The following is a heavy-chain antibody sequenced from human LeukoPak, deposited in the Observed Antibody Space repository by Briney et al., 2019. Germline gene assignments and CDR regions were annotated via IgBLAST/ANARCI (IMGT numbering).Heavy chain of an antibody. D-gene: IGHD1-26*01. Sequence: QSGGSLRLSCAASGFTVSSNYMSWVRQAPGKGLEWVSVIYSGGSTYYADSVKGRFTISRDNSKNTLYLQMNSLRAEDTAVYYCAKDRVPYSGSPGAYFDYWGQGTLVTVSS. CDR1: GFTVSSNY. J-gene: IGHJ4*02. V-gene: IGHV3-53*01. CDR3: AKDRVPYSGSPGAYFDY. CDR2: IYSGGST.